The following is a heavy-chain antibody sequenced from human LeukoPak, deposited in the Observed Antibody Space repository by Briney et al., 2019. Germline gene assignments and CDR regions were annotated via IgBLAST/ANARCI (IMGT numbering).Heavy chain of an antibody. CDR1: GLSFSGSA. J-gene: IGHJ6*02. V-gene: IGHV3-73*01. CDR3: TRHSDKYCSGAGCYVSNFYGMDV. Sequence: GGSLRLSCAASGLSFSGSAMHWVRQASGRGLEWLGRIRSKANSYVTTYAASVNGRFIISRDDSRNTAYLQMNSLQTEDTAVYYCTRHSDKYCSGAGCYVSNFYGMDVWGQGTTVTVSS. D-gene: IGHD2-15*01. CDR2: IRSKANSYVT.